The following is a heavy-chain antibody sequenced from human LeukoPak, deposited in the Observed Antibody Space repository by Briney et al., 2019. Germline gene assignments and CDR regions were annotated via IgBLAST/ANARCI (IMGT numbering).Heavy chain of an antibody. CDR3: ATQTITLVVVIRPCDY. J-gene: IGHJ4*02. V-gene: IGHV3-30*02. CDR1: GFTFNTYP. D-gene: IGHD3-22*01. CDR2: IQGDGAET. Sequence: GGALRLSCAASGFTFNTYPMHWVREAPGKGLEWGALIQGDGAETNYADSVRGRFTISRDNSRSTVYLQMNSLKPDDTAVYYCATQTITLVVVIRPCDYWGQGDLVTVSS.